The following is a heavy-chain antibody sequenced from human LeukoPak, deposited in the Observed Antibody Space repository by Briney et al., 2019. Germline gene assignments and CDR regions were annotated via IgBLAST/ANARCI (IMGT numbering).Heavy chain of an antibody. Sequence: GGSLRLSCAASGFSFSNFWMSWVCQAPGKGLEWVANIKPDGSATNYVDSVKGRFTISRDNAKSSLDLQMNSLRAEDTAVYYCARGGGSSPWGQGTLVTVSS. J-gene: IGHJ5*02. CDR1: GFSFSNFW. D-gene: IGHD6-6*01. CDR2: IKPDGSAT. V-gene: IGHV3-7*01. CDR3: ARGGGSSP.